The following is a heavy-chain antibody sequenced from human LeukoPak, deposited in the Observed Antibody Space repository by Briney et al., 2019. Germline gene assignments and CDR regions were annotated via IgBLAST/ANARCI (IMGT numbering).Heavy chain of an antibody. CDR2: IYTSGST. D-gene: IGHD3-22*01. CDR1: GGSISSYY. V-gene: IGHV4-4*07. Sequence: SETLSLTCTVSGGSISSYYWSWIRQPAGKGLEWIGRIYTSGSTNYNPSLKSRVTMSVDTSKNQFSLKLSSVTAADTAVYYCARRNDYYDSSGYLLDYWGQGTLVTVSS. CDR3: ARRNDYYDSSGYLLDY. J-gene: IGHJ4*02.